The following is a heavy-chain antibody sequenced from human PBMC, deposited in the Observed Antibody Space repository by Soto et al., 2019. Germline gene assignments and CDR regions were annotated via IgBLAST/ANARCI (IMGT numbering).Heavy chain of an antibody. Sequence: SQTLSLTCAISGDSVSSNSAAWNWIRQSPSRGLEWLGRTYYRSKWYNDYAVSVKSRITINPDTSKNQFSLQLNSVTPEDTAVYYWARERARRYYYYYYMDVWGKGTTVTVSS. CDR3: ARERARRYYYYYYMDV. CDR2: TYYRSKWYN. D-gene: IGHD6-6*01. J-gene: IGHJ6*03. CDR1: GDSVSSNSAA. V-gene: IGHV6-1*01.